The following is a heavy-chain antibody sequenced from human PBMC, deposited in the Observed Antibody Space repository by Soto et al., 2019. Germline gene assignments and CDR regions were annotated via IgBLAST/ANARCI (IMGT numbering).Heavy chain of an antibody. D-gene: IGHD6-19*01. CDR3: ARDRPVAVPSSSSDWFGP. Sequence: GASVKVSCKASGYTFTSYGISWVRQAPGQGLEWMGWISAYNGNTNYAQKLQGRVTMTTDTSTSTAYMELRSLRSDDTAVYYCARDRPVAVPSSSSDWFGPWGQGTLVTVS. V-gene: IGHV1-18*01. J-gene: IGHJ5*02. CDR1: GYTFTSYG. CDR2: ISAYNGNT.